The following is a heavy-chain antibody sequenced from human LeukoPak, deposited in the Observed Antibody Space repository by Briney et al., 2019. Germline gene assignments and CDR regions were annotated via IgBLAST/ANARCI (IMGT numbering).Heavy chain of an antibody. Sequence: SETLSLTCAVYGGSFSGYYWSWIRQPPGKGLEWIGEINHSGSTNYNPSLKSRVTISVDTSKNQFSLKLSSVTAADTAMYYCARGAAANNWFDPWGQGTLVTVSS. D-gene: IGHD6-13*01. CDR1: GGSFSGYY. CDR2: INHSGST. J-gene: IGHJ5*02. CDR3: ARGAAANNWFDP. V-gene: IGHV4-34*01.